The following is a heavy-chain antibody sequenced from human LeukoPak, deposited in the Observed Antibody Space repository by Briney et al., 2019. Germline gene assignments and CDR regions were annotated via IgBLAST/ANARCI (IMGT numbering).Heavy chain of an antibody. D-gene: IGHD6-19*01. J-gene: IGHJ4*02. V-gene: IGHV3-53*01. Sequence: PGGSLRLSCAASGFTVSNNYMTWVRQAPGKGLEWVSLISGGGGPYYADSVKGRFTISRDDSKNKLYLEMNSLRAEDTAVYYCARYYSSGWFDYWGEGTLVTVST. CDR1: GFTVSNNY. CDR3: ARYYSSGWFDY. CDR2: ISGGGGP.